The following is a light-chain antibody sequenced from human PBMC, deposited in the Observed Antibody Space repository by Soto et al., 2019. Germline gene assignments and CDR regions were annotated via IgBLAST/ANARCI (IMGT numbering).Light chain of an antibody. V-gene: IGKV1-5*01. CDR3: QQSYTTPLT. Sequence: DIQMTQSPSTLSASVGDRVTVTCRASQTIGSWLAWYQQKPGRAPKLLIFDASSLESGVPSRFSGNGSGTEFTLTISGLQPEDLATYYCQQSYTTPLTLGGGTKVDIK. J-gene: IGKJ4*01. CDR2: DAS. CDR1: QTIGSW.